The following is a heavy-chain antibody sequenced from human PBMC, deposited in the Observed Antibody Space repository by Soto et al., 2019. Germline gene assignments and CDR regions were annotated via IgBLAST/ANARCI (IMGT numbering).Heavy chain of an antibody. Sequence: EVQLLESGGGLVQPGGSLRLSCAASGFTFSSYAMSWVRQAPGKGLEWVSAISGSGGSTYYADSVKGRFTISRDNSKNTLYLQMNSLRAEDTAVYYCANLSDFGSDYYYYGMDVWGPGTTVTVPS. D-gene: IGHD3-3*01. CDR1: GFTFSSYA. J-gene: IGHJ6*02. CDR2: ISGSGGST. V-gene: IGHV3-23*01. CDR3: ANLSDFGSDYYYYGMDV.